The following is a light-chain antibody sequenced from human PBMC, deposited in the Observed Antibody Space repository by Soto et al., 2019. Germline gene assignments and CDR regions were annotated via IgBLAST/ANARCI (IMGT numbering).Light chain of an antibody. Sequence: DIQLTQSPSFLSASVGDRVTLTCRASQDITSYLAWYQQKPGKAPKLLIYAASTLQSGDPSRFSGSGSGTEFTLTISSLQPEDFATYYCQQLNSYPVTFGGGTKVEIK. CDR3: QQLNSYPVT. V-gene: IGKV1-9*01. CDR1: QDITSY. CDR2: AAS. J-gene: IGKJ4*01.